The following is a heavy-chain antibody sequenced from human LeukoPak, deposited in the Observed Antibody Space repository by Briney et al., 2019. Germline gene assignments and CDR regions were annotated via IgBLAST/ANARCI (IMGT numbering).Heavy chain of an antibody. D-gene: IGHD3-9*01. CDR3: SIDPQTAYDILTGYYRADYFDY. CDR2: ISSSSSYI. V-gene: IGHV3-21*01. CDR1: GFTFSSYS. J-gene: IGHJ4*02. Sequence: GSLRLSCAASGFTFSSYSMNWVRQAPGKVLDWVSSISSSSSYIYYADSVKGRFTISRDNAKNSLYLQMSSLRAEDTAVYYCSIDPQTAYDILTGYYRADYFDYWGQGTLVTVSS.